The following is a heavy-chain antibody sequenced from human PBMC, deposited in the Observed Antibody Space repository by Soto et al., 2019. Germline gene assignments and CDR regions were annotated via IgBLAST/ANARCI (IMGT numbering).Heavy chain of an antibody. Sequence: PSETLSLTCTVSGDSISSGYYYWSWIRQTPGKGLEWIGYIYYSGRTYYNPSLQSRLTMSIDTSKHQFSLRLGSVKAADTAVYYCARGRLYDYWGQGILVTVSS. J-gene: IGHJ4*02. CDR2: IYYSGRT. V-gene: IGHV4-30-4*01. CDR1: GDSISSGYYY. CDR3: ARGRLYDY.